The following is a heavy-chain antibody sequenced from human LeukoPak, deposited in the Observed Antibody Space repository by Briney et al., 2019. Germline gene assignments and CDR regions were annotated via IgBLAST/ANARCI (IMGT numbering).Heavy chain of an antibody. D-gene: IGHD6-6*01. CDR3: ARLGVRYSTSSWWFDP. CDR1: GGSFSGYY. CDR2: INHSGST. V-gene: IGHV4-34*01. Sequence: KPSETLSLTCAVYGGSFSGYYWSWIRQPPGKGLEWIGEINHSGSTNYNPSLKSRVTISVDTSKNQFSLKLSSVTAADTAVYYCARLGVRYSTSSWWFDPWGQGTLVTVSS. J-gene: IGHJ5*02.